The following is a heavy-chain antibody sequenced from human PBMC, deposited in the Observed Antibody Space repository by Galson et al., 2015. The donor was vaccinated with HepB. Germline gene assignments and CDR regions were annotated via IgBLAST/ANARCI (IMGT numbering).Heavy chain of an antibody. CDR2: IGTAGDT. D-gene: IGHD6-13*01. V-gene: IGHV3-13*01. CDR1: GFTFSSYD. CDR3: ARVGPRPYSSSFSGQFDL. J-gene: IGHJ2*01. Sequence: SLRLSCAASGFTFSSYDMHWVRQATGKGLEWVSAIGTAGDTYYPGSVKGRFTISRENAKNSLYLQMNSLRAGDTAVYYRARVGPRPYSSSFSGQFDLWGRGTLVTVSS.